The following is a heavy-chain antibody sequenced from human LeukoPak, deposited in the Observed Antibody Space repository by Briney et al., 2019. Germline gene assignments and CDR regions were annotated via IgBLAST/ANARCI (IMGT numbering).Heavy chain of an antibody. V-gene: IGHV1-69*04. CDR2: IIPILGIA. CDR1: GGTFSSYA. D-gene: IGHD5-18*01. CDR3: AGGYSYGLTDY. J-gene: IGHJ4*02. Sequence: GASVKVSCKASGGTFSSYAISWVRQAPGQGLEWMGRIIPILGIANYAQKFQGRVTITADKSTSTAYMELSSLRSEDTAVYNCAGGYSYGLTDYWGQGTLVTVSS.